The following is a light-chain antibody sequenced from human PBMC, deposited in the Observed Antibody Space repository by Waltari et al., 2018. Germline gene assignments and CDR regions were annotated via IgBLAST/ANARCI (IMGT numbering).Light chain of an antibody. CDR2: GAS. CDR1: QSVSSN. CDR3: QQYNNWPPMYT. V-gene: IGKV3-15*01. Sequence: EIVMTQTPATLSVSPGERATLSCRASQSVSSNLAWYQQKPGQAPRRLIYGASTRATGTLARFSGSGSGTEFTLTISSLQSEDFAVYYCQQYNNWPPMYTFGQGTKLEIK. J-gene: IGKJ2*01.